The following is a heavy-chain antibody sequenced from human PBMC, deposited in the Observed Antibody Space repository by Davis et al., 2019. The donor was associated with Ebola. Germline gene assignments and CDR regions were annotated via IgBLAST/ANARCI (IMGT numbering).Heavy chain of an antibody. CDR1: GFAFSNFA. CDR3: AESGFSTAYYVNSAPLDI. CDR2: ITGNGGFT. D-gene: IGHD3-22*01. V-gene: IGHV3-64*04. J-gene: IGHJ3*02. Sequence: GESLKISCAASGFAFSNFAMHWVRQAPGKGLEFVSGITGNGGFTYYADSVKGRFTTSRDNAKNSLYLQMNSLRAEDTAVYFCAESGFSTAYYVNSAPLDIWGQGTMVTVSS.